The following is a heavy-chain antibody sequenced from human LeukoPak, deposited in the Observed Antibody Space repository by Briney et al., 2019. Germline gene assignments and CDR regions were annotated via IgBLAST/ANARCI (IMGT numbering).Heavy chain of an antibody. Sequence: ASVKVSCKASGYTFTSYYMHWVRQAPGQGLEWMGIINPSGGSTSYAQKFQGRVTMTRDTSTSTVYMELSSPRSEDTAVYYCARVDGYYDSSPHEDYWGQGTLVTVSS. CDR3: ARVDGYYDSSPHEDY. J-gene: IGHJ4*02. CDR1: GYTFTSYY. V-gene: IGHV1-46*03. CDR2: INPSGGST. D-gene: IGHD3-22*01.